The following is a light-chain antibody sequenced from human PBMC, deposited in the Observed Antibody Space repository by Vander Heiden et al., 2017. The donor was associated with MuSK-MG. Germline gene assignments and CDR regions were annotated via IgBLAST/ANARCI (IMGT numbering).Light chain of an antibody. CDR2: GAS. CDR3: QQYNDWPPYT. CDR1: QGITTN. V-gene: IGKV3-15*01. Sequence: EIVMTQSPATLSVSPGERATLSCRASQGITTNLAWYHQKPGQAPRLVIYGASTRATGIPARFSGSGYETEFTLTISSLQSEDFAVYYCQQYNDWPPYTFGQGTKLEIK. J-gene: IGKJ2*01.